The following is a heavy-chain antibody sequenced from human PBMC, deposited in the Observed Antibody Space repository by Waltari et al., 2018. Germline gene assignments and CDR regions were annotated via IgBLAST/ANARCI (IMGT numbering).Heavy chain of an antibody. D-gene: IGHD5-12*01. CDR3: ARGTVEMATNDY. V-gene: IGHV4-39*07. Sequence: QLQLQESGPGLVKPSETLSLTCTVSGGPISSSSYYWGWIRQPPGKGLEWIGSIYYSGSTYYNPSLKSRVTISVDTSKNQFSLKLSSVTAADTAVYYCARGTVEMATNDYWGQGTLVTVSS. CDR1: GGPISSSSYY. CDR2: IYYSGST. J-gene: IGHJ4*02.